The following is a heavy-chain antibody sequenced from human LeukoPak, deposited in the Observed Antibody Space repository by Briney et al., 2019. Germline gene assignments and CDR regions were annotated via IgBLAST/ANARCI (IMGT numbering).Heavy chain of an antibody. V-gene: IGHV1-2*06. CDR3: ARDRRGYGGYDMN. J-gene: IGHJ4*02. CDR1: GYTFNGYY. Sequence: GASVKVSCKASGYTFNGYYMQWVRQAPGQGLEWLGRINPNSGGTESPQKFQGRITMTINTSTRTAYMELSSLRFDDTAVYYCARDRRGYGGYDMNWGQGTLVTVS. CDR2: INPNSGGT. D-gene: IGHD5-12*01.